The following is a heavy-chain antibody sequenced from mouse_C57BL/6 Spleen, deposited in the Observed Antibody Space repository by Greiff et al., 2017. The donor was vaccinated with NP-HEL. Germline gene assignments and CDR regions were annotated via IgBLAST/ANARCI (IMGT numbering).Heavy chain of an antibody. CDR2: IYPGSGST. CDR1: GYTFTSYW. D-gene: IGHD1-1*01. Sequence: VQLQQSGAELVKPGASVKMSCKASGYTFTSYWITWVKQRPGQGLEWIGDIYPGSGSTNYNEKFKSKATLTVDTSSSTAYMQLSSLTSEDSAVYYGARGDYYGSSPWCAYWGQGTLVTVSA. J-gene: IGHJ3*01. CDR3: ARGDYYGSSPWCAY. V-gene: IGHV1-55*01.